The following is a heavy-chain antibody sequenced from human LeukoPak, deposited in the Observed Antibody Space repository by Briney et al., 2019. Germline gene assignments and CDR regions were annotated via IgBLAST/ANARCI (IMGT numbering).Heavy chain of an antibody. CDR2: IYHSGST. CDR3: ARVSTVVTHLLDWFDP. D-gene: IGHD4-23*01. CDR1: GGSIIIYY. J-gene: IGHJ5*02. V-gene: IGHV4-59*08. Sequence: PSETLSLTCTVSGGSIIIYYWRWIRQPAGKGLEWIGCIYHSGSTYYNPSLKSRVTISVDTSKNQFSLKLSSVTAADTAVYYCARVSTVVTHLLDWFDPWGQGTLVTVSS.